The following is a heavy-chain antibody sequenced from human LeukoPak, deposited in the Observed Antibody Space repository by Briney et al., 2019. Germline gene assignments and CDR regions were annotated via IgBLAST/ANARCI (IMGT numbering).Heavy chain of an antibody. CDR3: ARFLGGYNT. CDR2: ISYDGSNK. V-gene: IGHV3-30-3*01. J-gene: IGHJ4*02. Sequence: PGGSRRLSCAASGFTFSSYAMHWVRQAPGKGLEWVAVISYDGSNKYYADSVKGRFTISRDNSKNTLYLQMNSLRAEDTAVYYCARFLGGYNTWGQGTLVTVSS. D-gene: IGHD5-24*01. CDR1: GFTFSSYA.